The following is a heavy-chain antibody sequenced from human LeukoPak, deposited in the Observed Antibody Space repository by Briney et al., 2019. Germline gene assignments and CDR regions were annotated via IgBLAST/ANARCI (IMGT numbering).Heavy chain of an antibody. V-gene: IGHV3-23*01. CDR3: AKLVDDIPDY. CDR1: GFTFSSFA. CDR2: ISGNGRRT. Sequence: PGGSLRLCCAASGFTFSSFAMSWVRQAPGKGLEWVSAISGNGRRTYYADSVKGRFTISRDNSKNTLSLQMNSLRAEDTAVYYCAKLVDDIPDYWGQGTLVTVSS. J-gene: IGHJ4*02. D-gene: IGHD2-8*01.